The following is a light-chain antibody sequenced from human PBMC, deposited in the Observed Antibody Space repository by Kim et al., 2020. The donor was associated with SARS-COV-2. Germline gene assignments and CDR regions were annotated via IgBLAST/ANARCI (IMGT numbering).Light chain of an antibody. CDR2: STD. Sequence: GQRVTISCSGSSSNIGHNSVNWYQQLPGTAPKLLIFSTDQRPSGVPDRFSASKSGTAASLAINGLQSDDDADYFCSTWDDGLNAVVFGGGTRLTVL. CDR3: STWDDGLNAVV. J-gene: IGLJ2*01. CDR1: SSNIGHNS. V-gene: IGLV1-44*01.